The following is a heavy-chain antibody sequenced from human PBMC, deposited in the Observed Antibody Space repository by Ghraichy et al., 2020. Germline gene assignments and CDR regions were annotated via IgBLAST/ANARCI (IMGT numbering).Heavy chain of an antibody. D-gene: IGHD3-3*01. J-gene: IGHJ6*02. CDR3: ARDQTLDFWSGYNYYYGMDV. CDR2: IIPIFGTA. V-gene: IGHV1-69*13. Sequence: SVKVSCKASGGTFSSYAISWVRQAPGQGLEWMGGIIPIFGTANYAQKFQGRVTITADESTSTAYMELSSLRSEDTAVYYCARDQTLDFWSGYNYYYGMDVWGQGTTVTVSS. CDR1: GGTFSSYA.